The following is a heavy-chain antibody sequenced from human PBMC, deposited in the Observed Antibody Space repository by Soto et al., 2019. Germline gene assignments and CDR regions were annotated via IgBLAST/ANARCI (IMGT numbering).Heavy chain of an antibody. D-gene: IGHD3-10*01. CDR2: INPNSGGT. V-gene: IGHV1-2*04. Sequence: VSCKASGYTFTGYYMHLVRQAPGQGLEWMGWINPNSGGTNYAQKFQGWVTMTRDTSISTAYMELSRLRSDDTAVYYCARSRYGSGSYYPNWFDPWGQGTLVTVSS. CDR1: GYTFTGYY. J-gene: IGHJ5*02. CDR3: ARSRYGSGSYYPNWFDP.